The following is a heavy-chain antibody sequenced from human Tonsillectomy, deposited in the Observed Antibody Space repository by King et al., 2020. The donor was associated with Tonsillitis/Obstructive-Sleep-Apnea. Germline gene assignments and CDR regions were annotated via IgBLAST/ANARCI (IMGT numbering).Heavy chain of an antibody. CDR3: AGGSRDTLTNWFDP. V-gene: IGHV4-34*01. CDR1: GGSFSGYY. CDR2: INHSGST. D-gene: IGHD2-2*02. J-gene: IGHJ5*02. Sequence: VQLQQWGAGLLKPSETLSLTCAVYGGSFSGYYWSWIRQPPGKGLEWIGEINHSGSTNYNPSLKSRVTISLDTSKNQFSLKLSSVTAADTALYYCAGGSRDTLTNWFDPWGQGTLVTVSS.